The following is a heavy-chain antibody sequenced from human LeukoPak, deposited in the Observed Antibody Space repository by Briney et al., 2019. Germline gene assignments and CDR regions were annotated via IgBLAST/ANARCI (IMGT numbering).Heavy chain of an antibody. V-gene: IGHV4-34*01. CDR3: AVWMTAGTRRFDY. Sequence: SETLSLSCAVYGGSLSGYYWSWIRQPPGKGLEWIGEINHSGSTNYTPSLKSRVTILVDTPKNQLSLQLRSVTAADTAVYYCAVWMTAGTRRFDYWGQGTLVTVSS. CDR2: INHSGST. CDR1: GGSLSGYY. D-gene: IGHD6-13*01. J-gene: IGHJ4*02.